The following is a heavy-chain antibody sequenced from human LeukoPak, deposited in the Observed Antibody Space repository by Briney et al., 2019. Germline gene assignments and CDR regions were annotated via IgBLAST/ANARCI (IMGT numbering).Heavy chain of an antibody. J-gene: IGHJ4*02. CDR1: GFTFSSYS. V-gene: IGHV3-21*01. CDR3: ARERTTTVSGTTIGAY. D-gene: IGHD2/OR15-2a*01. Sequence: GGSLRLSCAASGFTFSSYSMNWVRQAPGKWLEWVSSISSSSSYIYYADSVKGRFTISRDNAKNSLFLQMNSLTADDTAVYYCARERTTTVSGTTIGAYWGQGTLVTVSS. CDR2: ISSSSSYI.